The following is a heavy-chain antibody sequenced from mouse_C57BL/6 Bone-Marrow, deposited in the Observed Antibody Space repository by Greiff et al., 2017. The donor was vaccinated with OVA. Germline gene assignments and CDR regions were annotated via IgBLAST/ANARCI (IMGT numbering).Heavy chain of an antibody. CDR1: GYTFTDHS. Sequence: QVKLQQSDAELVKPGASVKISCKVSGYTFTDHSIHWLKQRPEQGLEWIGYIYPRDGSTTYNEKFKGKATLTADKTSSTAYMQLNSLTSDDSTDYFRARPLITTVEEACCAYWGQGTLVTVSA. J-gene: IGHJ3*01. CDR2: IYPRDGST. D-gene: IGHD1-1*01. V-gene: IGHV1-78*01. CDR3: ARPLITTVEEACCAY.